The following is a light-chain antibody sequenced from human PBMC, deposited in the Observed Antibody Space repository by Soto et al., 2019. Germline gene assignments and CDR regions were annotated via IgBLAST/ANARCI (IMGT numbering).Light chain of an antibody. CDR3: QQYNSYPGT. V-gene: IGKV1-5*01. Sequence: DIQMTQSPSTLSASVGDRVTITCRASQTISSWVAWYQHKTGKAPKLLIYDASSLESGVPSRFSGSGSGTEFTLTIRSLQPDDFATYYCQQYNSYPGTFGQGTKVEIK. J-gene: IGKJ1*01. CDR2: DAS. CDR1: QTISSW.